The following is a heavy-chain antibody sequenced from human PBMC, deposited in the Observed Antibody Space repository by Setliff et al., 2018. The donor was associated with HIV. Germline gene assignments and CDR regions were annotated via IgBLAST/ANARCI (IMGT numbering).Heavy chain of an antibody. V-gene: IGHV4-39*01. CDR3: ARHKTNYDFYAFDV. Sequence: PSDTLSLTCTVSGGSFSSTTYSWGWIRQPPGMGLEWIGSIHSSGTADYNPSLKSRVAMSVDTSRSQFSLKLRSVTAADTAVYYCARHKTNYDFYAFDVWGQGTMVTVSS. CDR1: GGSFSSTTYS. J-gene: IGHJ3*01. D-gene: IGHD3-3*01. CDR2: IHSSGTA.